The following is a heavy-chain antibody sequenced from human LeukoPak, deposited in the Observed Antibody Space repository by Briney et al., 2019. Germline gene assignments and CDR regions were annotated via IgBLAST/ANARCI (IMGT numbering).Heavy chain of an antibody. V-gene: IGHV4-4*09. CDR2: VHTSGGS. CDR3: ARWADV. J-gene: IGHJ6*02. D-gene: IGHD1-26*01. CDR1: GASISHFY. Sequence: SETLSLTCTVSGASISHFYWSWIRQTPEKGLEWMGHVHTSGGSTYYPSLKTRLTMSIDTSKNQFSLKLSSVTAADTAVYYCARWADVWGQGTTVTVSS.